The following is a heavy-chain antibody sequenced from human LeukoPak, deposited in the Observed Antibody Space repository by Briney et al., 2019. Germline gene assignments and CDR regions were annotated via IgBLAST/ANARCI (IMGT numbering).Heavy chain of an antibody. CDR3: AEVNGDFGRTWFDL. CDR1: GFTFSSYG. Sequence: PRGSLRLSCAPSGFTFSSYGMHWVRQAPGKGLEWVSAISGSGGSTYYADSVKGRFTISRDNSKNTLYLQMNSLRAEDTAVYYCAEVNGDFGRTWFDLWGEGTLVTVSS. CDR2: ISGSGGST. D-gene: IGHD4-17*01. V-gene: IGHV3-23*01. J-gene: IGHJ5*02.